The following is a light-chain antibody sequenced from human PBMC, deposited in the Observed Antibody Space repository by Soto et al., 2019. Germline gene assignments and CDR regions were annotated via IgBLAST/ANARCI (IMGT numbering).Light chain of an antibody. J-gene: IGKJ1*01. Sequence: DIHITHSPSTLSASVGDRVTITCRASQSISSWLAWYQQKPGKAPKLLIYDASSLESGVPSRFSGSGSGTEFTLTIRSLQPDDFATYYCQQYNSYWTFGQGTKVDIK. V-gene: IGKV1-5*01. CDR3: QQYNSYWT. CDR1: QSISSW. CDR2: DAS.